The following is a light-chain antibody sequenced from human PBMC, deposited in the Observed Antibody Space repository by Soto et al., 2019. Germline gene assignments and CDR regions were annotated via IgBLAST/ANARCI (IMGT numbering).Light chain of an antibody. CDR3: GSDAGSENYV. J-gene: IGLJ1*01. CDR2: EVT. V-gene: IGLV2-8*01. Sequence: QSVLTQPPSASGSPGQSVTISCTGSSNDVGAYNYVSWYQQHPGKAPKLIIYEVTKRPSGVPDRFSGSKSGNTASLTVSGLQADDEADYLCGSDAGSENYVFGSGTKVTV. CDR1: SNDVGAYNY.